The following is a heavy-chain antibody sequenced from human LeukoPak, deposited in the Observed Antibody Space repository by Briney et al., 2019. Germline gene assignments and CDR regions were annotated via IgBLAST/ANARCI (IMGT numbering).Heavy chain of an antibody. CDR3: AGAEWRYFDY. J-gene: IGHJ4*02. CDR2: IYYSGST. V-gene: IGHV4-31*03. CDR1: GGSISSGGYY. D-gene: IGHD3-3*01. Sequence: SETLSLTCTVSGGSISSGGYYWSWIRQHPGKGLEWIGYIYYSGSTYYNPSLKSRVTISVDTSKNQFSLKLSSVTAADTAVYYCAGAEWRYFDYWGQGTLVTVSS.